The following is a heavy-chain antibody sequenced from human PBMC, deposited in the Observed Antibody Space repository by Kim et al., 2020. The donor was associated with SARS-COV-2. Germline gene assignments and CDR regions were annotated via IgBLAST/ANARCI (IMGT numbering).Heavy chain of an antibody. CDR3: ARDFAAPGHFDY. J-gene: IGHJ4*02. V-gene: IGHV4-31*02. Sequence: YYNPSLKSRVTISVDTSKNQFSLKLSSVTAADTAVYYCARDFAAPGHFDYWGQGTLVTVSS. D-gene: IGHD6-13*01.